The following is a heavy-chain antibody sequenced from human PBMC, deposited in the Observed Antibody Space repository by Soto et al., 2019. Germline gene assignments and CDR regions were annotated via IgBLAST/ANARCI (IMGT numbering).Heavy chain of an antibody. Sequence: EVQLLESGGGLVQPGASLRLSCAASGFTFTTFDMSWARQAPGKGLEWVSVVRGRDGSTSYADSLKGRFTISKDSSKNTLYLPMNSLRAEDPALYYCAKGAWLDYWDQGPLVTVSS. CDR1: GFTFTTFD. CDR2: VRGRDGST. D-gene: IGHD5-12*01. V-gene: IGHV3-23*01. CDR3: AKGAWLDY. J-gene: IGHJ4*02.